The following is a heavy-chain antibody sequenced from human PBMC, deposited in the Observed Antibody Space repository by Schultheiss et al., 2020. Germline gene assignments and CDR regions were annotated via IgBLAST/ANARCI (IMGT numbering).Heavy chain of an antibody. CDR1: GGSISSGDYY. CDR3: ARLHRLTIFGVVIRPVWSY. V-gene: IGHV4-30-4*01. J-gene: IGHJ4*02. CDR2: IYYSGST. D-gene: IGHD3-3*01. Sequence: SETLSLTCTVSGGSISSGDYYWSWIRQPPGKGLEWIGYIYYSGSTYYNPSLKSRVTISVDTSKNQFSLKLSSVTAADTAVYYCARLHRLTIFGVVIRPVWSYWGQGTLVTVSS.